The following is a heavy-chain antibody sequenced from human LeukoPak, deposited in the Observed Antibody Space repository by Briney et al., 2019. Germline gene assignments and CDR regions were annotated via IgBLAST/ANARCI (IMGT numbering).Heavy chain of an antibody. D-gene: IGHD3-3*01. CDR2: IKDKTDGGTT. CDR3: TTADGGYDFWRADYFDY. V-gene: IGHV3-15*01. CDR1: GFILSNAW. Sequence: PGGSLRLSCAASGFILSNAWMGWGRQAAGKGLEWVGRIKDKTDGGTTDYAAPVKGRFTISRDDSKTTLYLQMNSLKTEDTAVYYCTTADGGYDFWRADYFDYWGQGTLVTVSS. J-gene: IGHJ4*02.